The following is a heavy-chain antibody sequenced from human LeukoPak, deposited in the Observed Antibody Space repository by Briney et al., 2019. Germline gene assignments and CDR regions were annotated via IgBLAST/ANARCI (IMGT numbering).Heavy chain of an antibody. CDR1: GGSFSGYY. V-gene: IGHV4-34*01. CDR2: INHSGST. CDR3: ARWADMVAREYYFDY. D-gene: IGHD5-12*01. J-gene: IGHJ4*02. Sequence: SETLSLTCAAYGGSFSGYYWSWIRQPPGKGLEWIGEINHSGSTNYNPSLKSRVTISVDTSKNQFSLKLSSVTAADTAVYYCARWADMVAREYYFDYWGQGTLVTVSS.